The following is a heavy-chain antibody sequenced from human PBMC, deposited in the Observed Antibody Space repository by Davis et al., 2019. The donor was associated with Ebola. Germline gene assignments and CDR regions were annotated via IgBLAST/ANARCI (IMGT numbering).Heavy chain of an antibody. CDR3: ASEISARLVGPDAFDI. J-gene: IGHJ3*02. V-gene: IGHV3-21*01. CDR1: GFTFSSYS. Sequence: PGGSLRLSCAASGFTFSSYSMNWVRQAPGKGLEWVSSISSSSSYIYYADSVKGRFTISRDNAKNSLYLQMNSLRAEDTAVYYCASEISARLVGPDAFDIWGQGTMVTVSS. CDR2: ISSSSSYI. D-gene: IGHD2-2*01.